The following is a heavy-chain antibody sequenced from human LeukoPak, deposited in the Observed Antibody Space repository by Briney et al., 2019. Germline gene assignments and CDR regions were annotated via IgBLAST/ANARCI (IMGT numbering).Heavy chain of an antibody. CDR3: ARVQGAYCSGGSCYAHDAFDI. Sequence: GGSLRLSCAASGFTFSSYAMSWVRQAPGKGLEWVSAISGSGGSTYYADSVKGRFTISRDNSKNTLYLQMNSLRAEDTAVYYCARVQGAYCSGGSCYAHDAFDIWGQGTMVTVSS. CDR2: ISGSGGST. J-gene: IGHJ3*02. CDR1: GFTFSSYA. D-gene: IGHD2-15*01. V-gene: IGHV3-23*01.